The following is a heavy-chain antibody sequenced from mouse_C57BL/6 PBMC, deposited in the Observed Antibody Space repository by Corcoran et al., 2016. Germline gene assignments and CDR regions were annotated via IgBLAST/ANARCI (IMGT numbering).Heavy chain of an antibody. V-gene: IGHV1-19*01. CDR2: INPYNGGT. J-gene: IGHJ2*01. CDR1: GYTFTDYC. CDR3: ARGALGRGKTYFDY. D-gene: IGHD4-1*01. Sequence: EVQLQQSGPVLVKPGASVKMSCKASGYTFTDYCMNWVKRSHGKSLEWIGVINPYNGGTSYNQKFKGKSTLTVDKSSSTAYMELNSLTSEDSAVYYCARGALGRGKTYFDYGGRGTTLTVSS.